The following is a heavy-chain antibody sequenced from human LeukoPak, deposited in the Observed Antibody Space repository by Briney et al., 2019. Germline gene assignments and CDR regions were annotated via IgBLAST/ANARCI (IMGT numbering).Heavy chain of an antibody. CDR3: ARDLSLKERFSRSAVYFDL. CDR1: GGSISSYY. D-gene: IGHD3-16*02. V-gene: IGHV4-4*07. CDR2: IYTSGST. J-gene: IGHJ2*01. Sequence: SETLSLTCTVSGGSISSYYWSWIRQPAGKGLEWIGRIYTSGSTNYNPSLESRVTMSVDTSKNQFSLKLSSVTAADTAVYYCARDLSLKERFSRSAVYFDLWGRGTLVTVSS.